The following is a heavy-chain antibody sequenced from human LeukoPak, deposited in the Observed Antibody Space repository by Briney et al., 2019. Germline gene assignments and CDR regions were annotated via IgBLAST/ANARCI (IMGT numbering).Heavy chain of an antibody. CDR1: GYSISSGYY. Sequence: SETLSLTCTVSGYSISSGYYWGWIRQPPGKGLEWIGYIYYSGSTNYNPSLKSRVTISVDTSKNQFSLKLSSVTAADTAVYYCARDKSRTYGSADAFDIWGQGTMVTVSS. D-gene: IGHD3-10*01. V-gene: IGHV4-38-2*02. CDR3: ARDKSRTYGSADAFDI. J-gene: IGHJ3*02. CDR2: IYYSGST.